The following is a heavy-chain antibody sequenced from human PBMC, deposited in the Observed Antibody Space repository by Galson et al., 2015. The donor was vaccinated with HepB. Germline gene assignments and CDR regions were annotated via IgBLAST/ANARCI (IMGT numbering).Heavy chain of an antibody. CDR1: GDSVSSNSAA. J-gene: IGHJ3*02. Sequence: CAISGDSVSSNSAAWNWIRQSPSRGLEWLGRTYYRSKWYNDYAVSVKSRITINPDTSKNQFSLQLNSVTPEDTAVYYCARATHYYDSSDYSAGDAFDIWGQGTMVTVSS. CDR2: TYYRSKWYN. CDR3: ARATHYYDSSDYSAGDAFDI. D-gene: IGHD3-22*01. V-gene: IGHV6-1*01.